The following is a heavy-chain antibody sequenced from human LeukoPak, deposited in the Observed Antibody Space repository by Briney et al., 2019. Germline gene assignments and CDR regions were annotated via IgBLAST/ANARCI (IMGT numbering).Heavy chain of an antibody. CDR2: ISSSSSTI. J-gene: IGHJ4*02. CDR1: GFTFSSYS. CDR3: ARDGGEHYYKN. V-gene: IGHV3-48*01. Sequence: GGSLRLSCAASGFTFSSYSMNWVRQAPGKGLEWVSYISSSSSTIYYADSVKGRFTISRDNSKNTLYLQMNSLRAEDTAVYYCARDGGEHYYKNWGQGTLVTVSS. D-gene: IGHD3-10*01.